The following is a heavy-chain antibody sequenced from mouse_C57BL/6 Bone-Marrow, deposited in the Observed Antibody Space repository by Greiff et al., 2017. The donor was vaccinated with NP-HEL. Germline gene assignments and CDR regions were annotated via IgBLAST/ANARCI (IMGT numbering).Heavy chain of an antibody. CDR2: INPSTGGT. CDR1: GYSFTGYY. Sequence: ESGPELVKPGASVKISCTASGYSFTGYYMNWVKQSPEKSLVWIGEINPSTGGTTYNQKFKAKATLTVDKSSSTAYMQLKSLTSEDSAVYYCARRDGGSSYVDYWGQGTTLTVSS. D-gene: IGHD1-1*01. V-gene: IGHV1-42*01. J-gene: IGHJ2*01. CDR3: ARRDGGSSYVDY.